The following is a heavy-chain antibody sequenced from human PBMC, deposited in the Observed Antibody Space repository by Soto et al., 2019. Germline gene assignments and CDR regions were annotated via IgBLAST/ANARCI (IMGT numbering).Heavy chain of an antibody. V-gene: IGHV4-39*02. Sequence: QLQLQESGPGLVKPSETLSLTCTVSGGSISSSSYYWGWIRQPPGKGLEWIGSIYYSGNTYYTPSLKSRVTISVDPSXNXVSLTLSSVTAADTAVYYCAREGGRYCTGGSCQVDYWGQGTLVTVSS. CDR2: IYYSGNT. D-gene: IGHD2-15*01. J-gene: IGHJ4*02. CDR3: AREGGRYCTGGSCQVDY. CDR1: GGSISSSSYY.